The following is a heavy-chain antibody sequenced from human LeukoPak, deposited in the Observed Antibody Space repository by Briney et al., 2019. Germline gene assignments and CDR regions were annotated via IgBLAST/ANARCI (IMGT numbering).Heavy chain of an antibody. CDR1: GFTFSSNW. V-gene: IGHV3-7*01. Sequence: GGSLRLSCAASGFTFSSNWMSWVRQAPGKGLEWVANVKQDGSETYYVDSVKGRFTISRDNAKNSLFLQMNSLRGEDMAVYSCAKAYSYAFEPWGQGTLVTVAS. CDR3: AKAYSYAFEP. CDR2: VKQDGSET. D-gene: IGHD5-18*01. J-gene: IGHJ5*02.